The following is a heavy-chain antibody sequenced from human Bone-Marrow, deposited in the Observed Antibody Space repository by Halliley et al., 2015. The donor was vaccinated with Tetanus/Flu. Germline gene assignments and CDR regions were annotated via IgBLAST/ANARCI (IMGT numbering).Heavy chain of an antibody. Sequence: KGLEWVSFFFGGGGTSHPKPVKGRFTISRATSRNMVYLQMNNVRAEDPAVYYCAEEFDHGFPLWGQGTLVTLAS. CDR2: FFGGGGT. J-gene: IGHJ4*02. D-gene: IGHD3-10*01. V-gene: IGHV3-53*01. CDR3: AEEFDHGFPL.